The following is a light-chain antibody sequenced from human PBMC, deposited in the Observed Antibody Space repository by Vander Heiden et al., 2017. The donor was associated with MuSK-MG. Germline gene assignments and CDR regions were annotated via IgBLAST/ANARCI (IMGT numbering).Light chain of an antibody. J-gene: IGLJ2*01. CDR2: SNN. CDR3: AAWDDSLSGLV. V-gene: IGLV1-47*02. CDR1: SSNIGSDY. Sequence: QSVLTQPPSASGTPGQRVTISCSGSSSNIGSDYVYWYQQLPGTAPKLLIQSNNQRPSGVPDRFSGSKSGTSASLAISGLRSEDEADYDCAAWDDSLSGLVFGGGTKLTVL.